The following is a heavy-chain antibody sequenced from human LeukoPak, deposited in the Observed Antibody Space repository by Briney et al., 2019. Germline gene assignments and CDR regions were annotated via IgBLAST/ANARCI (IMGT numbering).Heavy chain of an antibody. Sequence: GGSLRLSCAASGFTFSSYYMSWIRQAPGKGLEWVSYINQSGSNKYYADSVKGRFTISSDNAKYSLYLQMNSLRAEDTAVYYCAGDSPSVVPAAAYYWGQGTLVTVSS. V-gene: IGHV3-11*01. CDR1: GFTFSSYY. J-gene: IGHJ4*02. CDR3: AGDSPSVVPAAAYY. CDR2: INQSGSNK. D-gene: IGHD2-2*01.